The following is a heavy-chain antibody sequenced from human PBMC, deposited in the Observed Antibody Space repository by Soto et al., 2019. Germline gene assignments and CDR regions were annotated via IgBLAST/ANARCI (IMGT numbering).Heavy chain of an antibody. CDR2: ISSSSSYI. V-gene: IGHV3-21*01. Sequence: GGSLRLSCAASGFTFSSYRLHWVRQAPGKGLEWVSSISSSSSYIYYADSVKGRFTISRDNAKNSLYLQMNSLRAEDTAVYYCARDRHGYSYGTSDYWGQGTLVTVSS. CDR3: ARDRHGYSYGTSDY. J-gene: IGHJ4*02. CDR1: GFTFSSYR. D-gene: IGHD5-18*01.